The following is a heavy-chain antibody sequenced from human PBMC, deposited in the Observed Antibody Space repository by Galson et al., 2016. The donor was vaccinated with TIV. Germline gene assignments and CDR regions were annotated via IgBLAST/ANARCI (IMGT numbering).Heavy chain of an antibody. D-gene: IGHD4-17*01. CDR2: MNPNSGNT. V-gene: IGHV1-8*01. CDR1: GYSFSTYD. J-gene: IGHJ4*02. CDR3: ARSGDYGDY. Sequence: SVKVSCKASGYSFSTYDINWVRQAPGQGPEWMGWMNPNSGNTGYSQKFLGRVTMTRNTSERTAYMALSSLTSEDTAVYYCARSGDYGDYWGQGTLVTV.